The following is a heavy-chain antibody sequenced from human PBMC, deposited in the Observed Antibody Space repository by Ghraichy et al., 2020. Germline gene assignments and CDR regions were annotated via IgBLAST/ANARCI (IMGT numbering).Heavy chain of an antibody. V-gene: IGHV3-20*04. CDR2: LNRNGGSR. CDR3: ARKTYESSGYYDAFDI. D-gene: IGHD3-22*01. Sequence: GGSLRLSCAVSGFSFEDYDMAWVRQAPGKGLEWVSGLNRNGGSRLYGHSVTGRFTISRDNAKNSLYLQMNRLRADDTALYYCARKTYESSGYYDAFDIWGQGTKVTVSS. J-gene: IGHJ3*02. CDR1: GFSFEDYD.